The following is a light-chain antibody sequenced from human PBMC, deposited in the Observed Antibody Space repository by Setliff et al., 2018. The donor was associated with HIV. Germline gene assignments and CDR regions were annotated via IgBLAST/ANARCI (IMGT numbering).Light chain of an antibody. V-gene: IGLV2-14*03. J-gene: IGLJ1*01. CDR2: DVI. Sequence: QSALTQPAPVSGSPGQSITISCTGTSSDVGNYNYVSWYQQHPGKAPKLIIYDVIKRPSGVSNRFSGSKSGNTASLTISGLQAEDEADYFCSSYTSSLRYVFGTGTKVTVL. CDR3: SSYTSSLRYV. CDR1: SSDVGNYNY.